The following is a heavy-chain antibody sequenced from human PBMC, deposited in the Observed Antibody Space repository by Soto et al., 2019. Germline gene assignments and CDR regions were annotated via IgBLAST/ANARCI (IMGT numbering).Heavy chain of an antibody. D-gene: IGHD6-19*01. Sequence: SVKVSCKASGGTFSSYTISWVRQAPGQGLEWMGRIIPILGIANYAQKFQGRVTITADKSTSTAYMELSSLRSEDTAVYYCARSIAVAGTFDYWGQGTLVTVSS. CDR1: GGTFSSYT. J-gene: IGHJ4*02. CDR3: ARSIAVAGTFDY. CDR2: IIPILGIA. V-gene: IGHV1-69*02.